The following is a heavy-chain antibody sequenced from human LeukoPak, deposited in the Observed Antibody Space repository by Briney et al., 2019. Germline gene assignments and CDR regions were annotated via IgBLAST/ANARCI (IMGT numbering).Heavy chain of an antibody. CDR2: ISGSGGST. J-gene: IGHJ4*02. D-gene: IGHD6-13*01. V-gene: IGHV3-23*01. CDR1: GFTFSSYA. Sequence: GGSLRLSCAPSGFTFSSYAMSWVRQAPGKGLEWVSAISGSGGSTYYADSVKGRVTISLDNYKNTLYLQMNSLRAEDTAVYYCAKARLPYSSSWITGDWGQGTLVTVSS. CDR3: AKARLPYSSSWITGD.